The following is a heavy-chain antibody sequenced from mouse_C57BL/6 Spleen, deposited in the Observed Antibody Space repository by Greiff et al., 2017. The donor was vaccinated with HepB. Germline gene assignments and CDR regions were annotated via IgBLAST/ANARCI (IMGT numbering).Heavy chain of an antibody. CDR2: IYPRSGNT. V-gene: IGHV1-81*01. CDR3: ARKGFYYGSSYGLAMDY. Sequence: QVQLQQSGAELARPGASVKLSCKASGYTFTSYGISWVKQRTGQGLEWIGEIYPRSGNTYYNEKFKGKATLTADKSSSTAYMELRSLTSEDSAVYFCARKGFYYGSSYGLAMDYWGQGTSVTVSS. J-gene: IGHJ4*01. D-gene: IGHD1-1*01. CDR1: GYTFTSYG.